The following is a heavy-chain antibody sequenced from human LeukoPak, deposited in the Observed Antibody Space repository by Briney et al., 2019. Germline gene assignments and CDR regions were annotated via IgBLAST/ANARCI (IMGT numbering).Heavy chain of an antibody. CDR1: GYTFSSYD. J-gene: IGHJ5*02. CDR2: MNPNSGNT. D-gene: IGHD1-1*01. Sequence: ASVKVSCKASGYTFSSYDINWVRQATGQGLEWMGWMNPNSGNTGYAQKFQGRVTMTRNTSISTAYMELSSLRSEDTAVYYCASQGVSYKTVSGWFDPWGQGTLVTVSS. V-gene: IGHV1-8*01. CDR3: ASQGVSYKTVSGWFDP.